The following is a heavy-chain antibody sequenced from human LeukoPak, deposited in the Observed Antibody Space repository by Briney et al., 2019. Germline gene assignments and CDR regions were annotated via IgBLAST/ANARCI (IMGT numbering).Heavy chain of an antibody. V-gene: IGHV3-30*09. Sequence: GGSLRLSCAASGFTFSSYAMHWVRQAPGKGLEWVAVISYDGSNKYYADSVKGRFAISRDNSKNTLYLQMNSLRAEDTAVYYCARAQGRYLDWAYFDYWGQGTLVTVSS. CDR1: GFTFSSYA. J-gene: IGHJ4*02. CDR3: ARAQGRYLDWAYFDY. D-gene: IGHD3-9*01. CDR2: ISYDGSNK.